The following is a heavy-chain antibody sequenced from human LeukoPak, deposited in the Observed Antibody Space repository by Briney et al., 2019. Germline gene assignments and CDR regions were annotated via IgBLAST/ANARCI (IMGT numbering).Heavy chain of an antibody. CDR2: IKQDGSEK. D-gene: IGHD6-13*01. CDR3: ARGIVAAAGTSNYYYYMDV. J-gene: IGHJ6*03. Sequence: GGSLRLSCAASGFTFSSYAMSWVRQAPGKGLEWVANIKQDGSEKYYVDSVKGRFTISRDNAKNSLYLQMNSLRAEDTAVYYCARGIVAAAGTSNYYYYMDVWGKGTTVTISS. V-gene: IGHV3-7*01. CDR1: GFTFSSYA.